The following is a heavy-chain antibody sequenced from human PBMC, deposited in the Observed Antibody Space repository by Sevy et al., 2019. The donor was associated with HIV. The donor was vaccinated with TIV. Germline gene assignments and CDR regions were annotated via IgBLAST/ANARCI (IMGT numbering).Heavy chain of an antibody. Sequence: GGSLRLSCAASGFTFRSYGMHWVRQAPGKGLEWVTFIRNDGSNKYYADSVKGRFTISRDNSKNTLYLQMNSLKAEDTAVYYGVKDRDGVVYYYYYGMDVWGQGTTVTVSS. D-gene: IGHD4-17*01. CDR2: IRNDGSNK. J-gene: IGHJ6*02. CDR1: GFTFRSYG. V-gene: IGHV3-30*02. CDR3: VKDRDGVVYYYYYGMDV.